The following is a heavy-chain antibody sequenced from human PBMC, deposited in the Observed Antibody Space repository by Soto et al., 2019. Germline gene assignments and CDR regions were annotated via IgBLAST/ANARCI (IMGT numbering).Heavy chain of an antibody. J-gene: IGHJ4*02. D-gene: IGHD3-10*01. Sequence: PSETLSLTCTVSGGSISSYYWSWIRQPPGKGLEWIGYIYYSGSTNYNPSLKSRITITLDTSKNQFSMKLRSVTAADTAVYYCARHNYGSGSTYFDYWGQGTLVTVS. CDR2: IYYSGST. CDR3: ARHNYGSGSTYFDY. CDR1: GGSISSYY. V-gene: IGHV4-59*08.